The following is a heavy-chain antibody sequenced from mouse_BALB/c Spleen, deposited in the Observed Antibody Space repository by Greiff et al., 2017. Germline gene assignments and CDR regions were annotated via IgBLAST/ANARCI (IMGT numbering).Heavy chain of an antibody. CDR1: GYTFTSYW. Sequence: QVQLKESGAELARPGASVKLSCKASGYTFTSYWMQWVKQRPGQGLEWIGAIYPGDGDTRYTQKFKGKATLTADKSSSTAYMQLSSLASEDSAVYYCARDGYYSAWFAYWGQGTLVTVSA. V-gene: IGHV1-87*01. D-gene: IGHD2-3*01. CDR3: ARDGYYSAWFAY. J-gene: IGHJ3*01. CDR2: IYPGDGDT.